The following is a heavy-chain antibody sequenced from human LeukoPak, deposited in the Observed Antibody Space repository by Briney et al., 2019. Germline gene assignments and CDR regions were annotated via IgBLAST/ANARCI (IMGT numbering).Heavy chain of an antibody. D-gene: IGHD1-20*01. V-gene: IGHV3-11*01. CDR2: ISHTGHDI. J-gene: IGHJ4*02. Sequence: AGGSLRLSCAASGFTFSDYYMSWIRQAPGKGLEWISYISHTGHDIQYADSVKGRFTISRDSAKSSLFLQMNSLRAEDTAVYYCVRDAHNQNDLDNWGQGPLVTVSS. CDR3: VRDAHNQNDLDN. CDR1: GFTFSDYY.